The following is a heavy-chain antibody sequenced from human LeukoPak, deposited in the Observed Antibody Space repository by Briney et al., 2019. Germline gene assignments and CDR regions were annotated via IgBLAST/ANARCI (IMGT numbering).Heavy chain of an antibody. CDR1: GGSFSGYY. CDR2: INHSGST. J-gene: IGHJ4*02. V-gene: IGHV4-34*01. D-gene: IGHD3-10*01. CDR3: AGGVYYGSGSYCIFDY. Sequence: SETLSLTCAVYGGSFSGYYWSWIRQPPGKGLEWIGEINHSGSTNYNPSLKSRVTISVDTSKNQFSLKLSSVTAADTAVYYCAGGVYYGSGSYCIFDYWGQGTLVTVSS.